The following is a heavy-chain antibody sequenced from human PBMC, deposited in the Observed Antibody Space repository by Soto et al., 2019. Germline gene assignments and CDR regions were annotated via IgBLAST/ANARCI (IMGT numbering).Heavy chain of an antibody. V-gene: IGHV1-69*06. J-gene: IGHJ6*02. Sequence: SVKVSCKASGGTFDRHTIDWVRQAPGQGLEWMGGIIPIFSTPKYAQKFQGRVMLTADKSTSTAYMELSSLRYEDTAVYYCARGGLQAQGVQYNHYAMDVWGQGTTVTVSS. CDR3: ARGGLQAQGVQYNHYAMDV. CDR2: IIPIFSTP. CDR1: GGTFDRHT. D-gene: IGHD4-4*01.